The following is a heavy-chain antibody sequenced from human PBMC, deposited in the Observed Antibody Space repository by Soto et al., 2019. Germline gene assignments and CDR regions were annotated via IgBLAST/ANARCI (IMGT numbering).Heavy chain of an antibody. D-gene: IGHD3-22*01. Sequence: SETLSLTCAVSGYSISSGYYWGWIRQPPGKGLEWIGSIYHSGSTYYNPSLKSRVTISVDTSKNQFSLKLSSVTAADTAVYYCARDLPSPYYYDSSGAPDICGQGTMVT. CDR3: ARDLPSPYYYDSSGAPDI. CDR1: GYSISSGYY. J-gene: IGHJ3*02. V-gene: IGHV4-38-2*02. CDR2: IYHSGST.